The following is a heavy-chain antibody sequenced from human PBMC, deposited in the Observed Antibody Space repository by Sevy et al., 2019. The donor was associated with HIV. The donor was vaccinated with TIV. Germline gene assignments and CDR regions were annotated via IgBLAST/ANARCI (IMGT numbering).Heavy chain of an antibody. J-gene: IGHJ4*02. CDR2: ISVSGIT. CDR1: GFIFSDYY. D-gene: IGHD2-2*03. V-gene: IGHV3-11*01. Sequence: GGSLRLSCSGSGFIFSDYYMSWIRQAPGRGLEWVSYISVSGITYYADSVEGRFTISRDNARNSLYLQMNSLRADATAVYYCARDPLLGIAREVARGGYWGQGTLVTVSS. CDR3: ARDPLLGIAREVARGGY.